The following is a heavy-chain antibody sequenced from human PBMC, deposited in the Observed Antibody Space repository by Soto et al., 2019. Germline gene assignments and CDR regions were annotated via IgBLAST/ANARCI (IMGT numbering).Heavy chain of an antibody. CDR1: GGSVSSGSYY. J-gene: IGHJ5*02. D-gene: IGHD3-16*01. CDR2: IYYSGST. Sequence: QLQLQESGPGLVKPSETLSLTCTVSGGSVSSGSYYWGWIRQPPGKGLEWIATIYYSGSTYYNPSLKSRVTIFVDTSKNQFSLKLTSVTAAETAVYYCARSAWSYGGWFDPWGQGTLVTVSS. CDR3: ARSAWSYGGWFDP. V-gene: IGHV4-39*01.